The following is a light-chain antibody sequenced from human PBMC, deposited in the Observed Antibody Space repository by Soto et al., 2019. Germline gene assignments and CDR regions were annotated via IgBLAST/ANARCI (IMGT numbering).Light chain of an antibody. V-gene: IGLV2-14*01. Sequence: QSVLTQPASVSGSPGQSITISCTGTSSDVGGYNYVSWYQQYPGKAPKLMIYDVTNRPSGVSNRFSGSKSGNTASLTISGLQAEDEADYYCCSYTSSTTPLFGGGTKLTVL. CDR2: DVT. J-gene: IGLJ2*01. CDR3: CSYTSSTTPL. CDR1: SSDVGGYNY.